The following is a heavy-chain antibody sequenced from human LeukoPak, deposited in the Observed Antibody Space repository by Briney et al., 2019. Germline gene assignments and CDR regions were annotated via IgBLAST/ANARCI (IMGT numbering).Heavy chain of an antibody. D-gene: IGHD4-17*01. J-gene: IGHJ4*02. CDR1: GYTFTSYG. CDR3: ARDHVMTMVTTPYYFDY. Sequence: GASVKVSCKASGYTFTSYGISWVRQAPGQGLEWMGIINPSGGSTTYAQKFQGRVIMTRDTSTNIVYMELSSLSSDDTAVYYCARDHVMTMVTTPYYFDYWGQGTLVTVSS. CDR2: INPSGGST. V-gene: IGHV1-46*01.